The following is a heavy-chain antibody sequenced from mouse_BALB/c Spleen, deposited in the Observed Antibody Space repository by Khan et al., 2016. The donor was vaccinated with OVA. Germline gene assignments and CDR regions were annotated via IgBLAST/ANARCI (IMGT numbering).Heavy chain of an antibody. J-gene: IGHJ3*01. V-gene: IGHV5-6*01. CDR2: ISSGGDYT. CDR1: GFTFSSYS. Sequence: EVQVVESGGDLVKPGGSLKLSCAASGFTFSSYSMSWVRQTPDKRLEWVAPISSGGDYTYYPDNVQGRFTFSRDNAKNTLYMQISSLESEDTAMYYCASHLTGSFAYWGQGTPLTVSA. D-gene: IGHD4-1*01. CDR3: ASHLTGSFAY.